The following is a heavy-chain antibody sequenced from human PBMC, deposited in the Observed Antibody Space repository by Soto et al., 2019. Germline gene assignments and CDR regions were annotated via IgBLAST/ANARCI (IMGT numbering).Heavy chain of an antibody. J-gene: IGHJ4*02. CDR3: ARGSYYDSSGLFYPGYYFDY. CDR1: GGTFSSYA. CDR2: IIPIFGTA. V-gene: IGHV1-69*01. Sequence: QVQLVQSGAEVKKPGSSVKVSCKASGGTFSSYAISWVRQAPGQGLEWMGGIIPIFGTANYAQKFQGRVTITADESTSTAYMELSSVRSEDTAVYYCARGSYYDSSGLFYPGYYFDYWGQGTLVTVSS. D-gene: IGHD3-22*01.